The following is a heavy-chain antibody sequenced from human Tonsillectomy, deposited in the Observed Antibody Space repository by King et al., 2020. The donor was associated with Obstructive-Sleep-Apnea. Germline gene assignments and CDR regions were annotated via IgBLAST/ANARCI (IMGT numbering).Heavy chain of an antibody. V-gene: IGHV2-5*01. J-gene: IGHJ4*02. Sequence: TLKESGPTLVKPPQTLTLTCTFSGLSISTSLVGVGWIRQPPGKALEWLALIYWNDDKRYTPTLKSRLTITKDTSKNPVFLTKTNMDPFDTATYYCVNIFEKWLGELTPSFDYWGQGTLVTVSS. CDR3: VNIFEKWLGELTPSFDY. D-gene: IGHD3-10*01. CDR2: IYWNDDK. CDR1: GLSISTSLVG.